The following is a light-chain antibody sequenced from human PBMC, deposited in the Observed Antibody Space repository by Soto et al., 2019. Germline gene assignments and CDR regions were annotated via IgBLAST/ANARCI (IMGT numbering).Light chain of an antibody. CDR1: SSNIGAGYD. CDR2: GNS. J-gene: IGLJ2*01. Sequence: QSVLTQPPSVSGAPGQRVTISCTGSSSNIGAGYDVHWYQHLPGTAPKLLIYGNSTRPSGVPDRFSGSKSGTSASLAITGLQAEDEADYSCQSYASSLSGVVFGGGTKLTVL. CDR3: QSYASSLSGVV. V-gene: IGLV1-40*01.